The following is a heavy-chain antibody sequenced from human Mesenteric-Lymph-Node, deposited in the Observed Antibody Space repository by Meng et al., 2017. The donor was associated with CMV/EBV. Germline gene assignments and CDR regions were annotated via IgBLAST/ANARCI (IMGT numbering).Heavy chain of an antibody. CDR1: GGSLNVYH. Sequence: SETLSLTCSVSGGSLNVYHWSWIRQPPGKGLEWLAYTNHIGGTQYNPSLTNRLVISIDTSGNQFSLRVASVTAADTAVYYCARDQATMVTDAGLGYLRLDPWGQGTLVTVSS. D-gene: IGHD5-12*01. CDR2: TNHIGGT. J-gene: IGHJ5*02. V-gene: IGHV4-59*12. CDR3: ARDQATMVTDAGLGYLRLDP.